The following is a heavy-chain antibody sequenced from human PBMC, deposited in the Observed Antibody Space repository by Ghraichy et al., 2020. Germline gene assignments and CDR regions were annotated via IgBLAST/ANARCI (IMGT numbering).Heavy chain of an antibody. J-gene: IGHJ4*02. D-gene: IGHD1-26*01. Sequence: GGSLRLSCAASGFTFRSYVMNWVRQAPGKGLEWVSAISGDGGSTYYTDSVKGRFTISRGNSKNTLYLQMNSLRVEDTAVYYCAKEYSGSYYGFIDYWGQGTLVTVSS. CDR2: ISGDGGST. V-gene: IGHV3-23*01. CDR3: AKEYSGSYYGFIDY. CDR1: GFTFRSYV.